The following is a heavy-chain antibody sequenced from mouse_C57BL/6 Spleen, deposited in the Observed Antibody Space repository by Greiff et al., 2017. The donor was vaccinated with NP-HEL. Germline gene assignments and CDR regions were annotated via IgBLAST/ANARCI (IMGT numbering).Heavy chain of an antibody. CDR1: GFSFNTYA. V-gene: IGHV10-1*01. Sequence: EVQLVESGGGLVQPKGSLKLSCAASGFSFNTYAMNWVRQAPGKGLEWVARIRSKSNNYATYYADSVKDRFTISRDDSESMLYLQMNNLKTEDTAMYYCVRGDYGSSYNYAMDYWGQGTSVTVSS. CDR3: VRGDYGSSYNYAMDY. CDR2: IRSKSNNYAT. J-gene: IGHJ4*01. D-gene: IGHD1-1*01.